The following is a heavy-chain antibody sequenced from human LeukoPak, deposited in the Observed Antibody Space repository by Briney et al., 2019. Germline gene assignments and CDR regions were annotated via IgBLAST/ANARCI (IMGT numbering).Heavy chain of an antibody. J-gene: IGHJ4*02. CDR1: GDSISSTNW. Sequence: SGALSLTCAVSGDSISSTNWWSWVRQPPGKGLEWIGEIYHSGTTNYNPSLKSRVTISFDTSKNQFSLNLRSVTAADTAVYYCANKVYCSTTSCYPAGYWGQGTLVTVSS. CDR2: IYHSGTT. D-gene: IGHD2-2*01. V-gene: IGHV4-4*02. CDR3: ANKVYCSTTSCYPAGY.